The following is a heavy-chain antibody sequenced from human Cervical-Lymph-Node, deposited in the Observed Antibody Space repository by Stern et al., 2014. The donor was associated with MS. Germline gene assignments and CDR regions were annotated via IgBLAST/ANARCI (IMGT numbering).Heavy chain of an antibody. D-gene: IGHD5-24*01. Sequence: DQLVESGAEMQKPGSSVSVSCKASGGTFSSYAFNWVRQAPGQGLECVGWIIPVLGLTNYPQKLQGRVTITADKSTTTVNMELRSLTSEDTALYYCSRELMANNMRPDAFDLWGQGTLITVSS. CDR1: GGTFSSYA. CDR2: IIPVLGLT. J-gene: IGHJ3*01. V-gene: IGHV1-69*04. CDR3: SRELMANNMRPDAFDL.